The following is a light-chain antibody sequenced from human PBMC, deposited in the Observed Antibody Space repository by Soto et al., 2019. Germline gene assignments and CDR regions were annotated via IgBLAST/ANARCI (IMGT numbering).Light chain of an antibody. J-gene: IGLJ1*01. CDR3: TSYTSSSSYI. CDR2: DVS. Sequence: QSVLTQPASVSGSPGQSITISCTGTSSDVGAYKHVSWYQHHPGKAPKLIIYDVSHWSSGASHRFSGSKSGNTASLTFSGLQAEDEADYYCTSYTSSSSYIFGTGTKVTVL. CDR1: SSDVGAYKH. V-gene: IGLV2-14*03.